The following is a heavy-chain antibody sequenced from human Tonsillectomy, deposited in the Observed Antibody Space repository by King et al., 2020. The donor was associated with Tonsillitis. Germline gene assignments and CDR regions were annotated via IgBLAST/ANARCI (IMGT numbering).Heavy chain of an antibody. CDR1: GFTSRSYE. CDR3: AREGIDYYDSSGYYRVDAFDI. D-gene: IGHD3-22*01. V-gene: IGHV3-48*03. CDR2: ISSSGSTI. J-gene: IGHJ3*02. Sequence: VQLVESGGGLVQPGGSRRLSCAASGFTSRSYEMSWVRQAPGKGREWVSYISSSGSTIYYADSVKGRFTISTDNAKNSLYLQMNSLGAEDTAVYYCAREGIDYYDSSGYYRVDAFDIWGQGTMVTVSS.